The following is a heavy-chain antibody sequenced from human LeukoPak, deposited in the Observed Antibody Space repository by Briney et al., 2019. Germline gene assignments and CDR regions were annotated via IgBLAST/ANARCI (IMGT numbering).Heavy chain of an antibody. J-gene: IGHJ4*02. CDR3: ARAVGYGSGTYRQYYFDY. V-gene: IGHV1-2*02. Sequence: ASVKVSCKASGYTFTGYYMHWVRQAPGQGLEWMGWINPNSGGTNYAQNFQGRVTMSRDTSISTAYMELCRLRSDDTAVYFCARAVGYGSGTYRQYYFDYWGQGTLVTVSS. D-gene: IGHD3-10*01. CDR2: INPNSGGT. CDR1: GYTFTGYY.